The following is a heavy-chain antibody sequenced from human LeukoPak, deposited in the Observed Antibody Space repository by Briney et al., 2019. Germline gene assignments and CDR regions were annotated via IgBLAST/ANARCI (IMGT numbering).Heavy chain of an antibody. D-gene: IGHD1-26*01. CDR2: IIPIFGTA. V-gene: IGHV1-69*01. CDR1: GGTFSSYA. CDR3: ARAVLEWEPPDI. J-gene: IGHJ3*02. Sequence: ASVKVSCKXSGGTFSSYAISWVRQAPGQGLEWMGGIIPIFGTANYAQKFQGRVTITADESTSTAYMELSSLRSEDAAVYYCARAVLEWEPPDIWGQGTMVIVSS.